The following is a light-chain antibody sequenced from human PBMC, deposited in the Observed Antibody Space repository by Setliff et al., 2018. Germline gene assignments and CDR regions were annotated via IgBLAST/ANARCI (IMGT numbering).Light chain of an antibody. V-gene: IGLV2-11*01. CDR2: DVN. J-gene: IGLJ2*01. CDR1: SRDVGGYNY. Sequence: QSVLTQPRSVSGSPGQSVTISCSGSSRDVGGYNYVSWYQQRPAKAPQLLIYDVNKRPSGVPDRFSGSKSGNTASLTISGLQAEDEADYYCLSYTSESTHALFAGGTKVTVL. CDR3: LSYTSESTHAL.